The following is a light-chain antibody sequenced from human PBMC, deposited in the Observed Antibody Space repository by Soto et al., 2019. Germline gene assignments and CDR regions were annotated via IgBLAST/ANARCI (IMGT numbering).Light chain of an antibody. Sequence: DIQMTQSPSTLSASVGDRVTITCRASQTISSCLTWYQQKPGKAPKVLVYGQSTLKSGVTSRFSGSGYGTLFTLTISSLQPEDFATYYCQQCYDSPPTFGQGTKVDIK. CDR3: QQCYDSPPT. CDR1: QTISSC. V-gene: IGKV1-39*01. J-gene: IGKJ1*01. CDR2: GQS.